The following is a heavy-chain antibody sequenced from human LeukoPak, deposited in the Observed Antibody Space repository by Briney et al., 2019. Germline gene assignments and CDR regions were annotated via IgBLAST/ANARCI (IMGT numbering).Heavy chain of an antibody. CDR1: GYTFTSYG. V-gene: IGHV1-18*01. D-gene: IGHD6-6*01. J-gene: IGHJ5*02. Sequence: ASVKVSCKASGYTFTSYGISWVRQAPGQGLEWMGWISAYNGNTNYAQKLQGRVTMTTDTSTSTAYMELRSLRSDDTAVYYCARRGIAARPGYNWFDPWGQRTLVTVSS. CDR2: ISAYNGNT. CDR3: ARRGIAARPGYNWFDP.